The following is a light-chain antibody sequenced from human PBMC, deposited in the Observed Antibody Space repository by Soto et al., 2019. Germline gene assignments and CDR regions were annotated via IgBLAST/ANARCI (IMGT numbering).Light chain of an antibody. CDR3: RQFSSYPPT. CDR2: DAS. V-gene: IGKV1-13*02. Sequence: AIQLTQSPSSLSASVGDRVTITCRASQGISSALAWYQQKPGKAPKLLIYDASSLESGVPSRFSGGGSGTDFTLTISSLQLEDFATYYCRQFSSYPPTFGQGTRLEIK. J-gene: IGKJ5*01. CDR1: QGISSA.